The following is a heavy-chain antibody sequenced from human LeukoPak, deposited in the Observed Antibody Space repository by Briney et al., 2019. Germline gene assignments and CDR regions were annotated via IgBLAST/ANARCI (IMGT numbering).Heavy chain of an antibody. CDR2: LYYSGST. D-gene: IGHD3-10*01. Sequence: SSETLSLTCTVSGGSISSYYWTWIRQPPGKGLEWIGYLYYSGSTNYNPSLKSRVTISVDTSKNQFSLKLSSVTAADTAVYYCARMGVRGVIVDYWGQGTLVTVSS. CDR1: GGSISSYY. V-gene: IGHV4-59*08. J-gene: IGHJ4*02. CDR3: ARMGVRGVIVDY.